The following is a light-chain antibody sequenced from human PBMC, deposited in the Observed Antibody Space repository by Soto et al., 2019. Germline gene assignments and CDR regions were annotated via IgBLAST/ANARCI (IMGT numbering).Light chain of an antibody. J-gene: IGKJ2*01. V-gene: IGKV1-5*03. CDR1: QSISSW. CDR2: KAS. Sequence: DIQMTQSPSTLSASVGDRVTITCRASQSISSWLAWYQQKPGKAPKVLIYKASSLESGVPSRFSGSGSGTESTFPTRGWKPDVFAPNYGKHYNSSSYTFGKGTKLE. CDR3: KHYNSSSYT.